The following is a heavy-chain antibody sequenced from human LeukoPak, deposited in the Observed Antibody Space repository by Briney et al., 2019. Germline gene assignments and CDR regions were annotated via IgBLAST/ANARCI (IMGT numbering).Heavy chain of an antibody. Sequence: ASVKVSCKASGYTFTGYDMHWVRQAPGQGLEWMGWINPNSGGTNYAQKFQGWVTMTRDTSISTAYMELSRLRSDDTAVYYCARDRVGIRLRWEQPIDYWGQGTLVTVSS. CDR1: GYTFTGYD. V-gene: IGHV1-2*04. CDR2: INPNSGGT. CDR3: ARDRVGIRLRWEQPIDY. D-gene: IGHD5-12*01. J-gene: IGHJ4*02.